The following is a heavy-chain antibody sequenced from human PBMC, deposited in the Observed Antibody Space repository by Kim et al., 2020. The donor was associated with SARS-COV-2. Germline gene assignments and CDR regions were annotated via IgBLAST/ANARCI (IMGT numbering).Heavy chain of an antibody. D-gene: IGHD3-16*01. CDR3: ARGGGMLHEYYFDH. Sequence: ASVKVSCKASGYIFTAYYMHWVRQAPGQRPEWMGWINPNSGATNYGQKFPGRFTMTRDTSTSTAYMELSSLRSDDAAAYYCARGGGMLHEYYFDHWGQGT. CDR2: INPNSGAT. J-gene: IGHJ4*02. CDR1: GYIFTAYY. V-gene: IGHV1-2*02.